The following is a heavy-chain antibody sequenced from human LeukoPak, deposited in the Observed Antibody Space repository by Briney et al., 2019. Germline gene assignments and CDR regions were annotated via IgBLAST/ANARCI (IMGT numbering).Heavy chain of an antibody. D-gene: IGHD3-10*01. Sequence: GGSLRLSCAASGFTSSSYWMSWVRQAPGKGLEWVANIKQDGSEKYYVDSVKGRFTISRDNAKNSLYLQMNSLRAEDTAVYYCARPSLYYYGSGSYDYWGQGTLVTVSS. J-gene: IGHJ4*02. CDR3: ARPSLYYYGSGSYDY. CDR2: IKQDGSEK. CDR1: GFTSSSYW. V-gene: IGHV3-7*01.